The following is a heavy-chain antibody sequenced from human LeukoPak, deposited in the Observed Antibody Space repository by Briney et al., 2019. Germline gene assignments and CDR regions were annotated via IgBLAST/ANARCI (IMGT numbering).Heavy chain of an antibody. CDR2: IRQDGSGQ. Sequence: PGGSLRLSCAASGFTFSSYYMSWVRQAPGKGLEWVANIRQDGSGQFYADSVKGRFTISRDNAKNSLYLQMNSLRAEDTAVYYCAELGITMIGGVWGKGTTVTISS. V-gene: IGHV3-7*01. J-gene: IGHJ6*04. CDR1: GFTFSSYY. CDR3: AELGITMIGGV. D-gene: IGHD3-10*02.